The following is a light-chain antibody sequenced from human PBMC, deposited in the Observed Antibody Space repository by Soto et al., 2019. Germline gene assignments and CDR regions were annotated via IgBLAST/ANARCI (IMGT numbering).Light chain of an antibody. V-gene: IGKV4-1*01. Sequence: DIVVTQSPVSLAVPLGERATINCKSSQSVLYSPDNKNYLAWYQQKPGQPPKLLIYWASTRASGVPARFNGSGSGTDFTLTISSLQADDGALYYCQQYYSLPLTFGGGTKVENK. J-gene: IGKJ4*01. CDR2: WAS. CDR1: QSVLYSPDNKNY. CDR3: QQYYSLPLT.